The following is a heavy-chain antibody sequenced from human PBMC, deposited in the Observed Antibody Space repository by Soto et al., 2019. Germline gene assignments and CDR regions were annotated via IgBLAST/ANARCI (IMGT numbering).Heavy chain of an antibody. J-gene: IGHJ2*01. V-gene: IGHV3-13*01. D-gene: IGHD2-21*02. CDR1: GFTFSSYA. Sequence: EVQLVESGGGLVQPGGSLRLSCAASGFTFSSYAMHWVRQATGKGLEWVSAIGTAGDTYYPGSVKGRFTISRENAKNSLYLQMNSLRAGDTAVYYCARDRVETVGNWYFDLWGRGTLVTVSS. CDR2: IGTAGDT. CDR3: ARDRVETVGNWYFDL.